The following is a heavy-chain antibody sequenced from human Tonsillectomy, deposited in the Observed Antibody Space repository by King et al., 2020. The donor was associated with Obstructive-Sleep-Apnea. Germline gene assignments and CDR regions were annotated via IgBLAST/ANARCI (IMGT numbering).Heavy chain of an antibody. Sequence: QVQLVQSGAEVKKPGSSVKVSCKTSGYSFGSHAISWVRQAPGQGLEWMGGIIPIFGIPNSAQKFQGRVTFVADESTSTAYMELRNLRSEATAVYYCARDIGNFSDYLDYWGQGTLVTVSS. V-gene: IGHV1-69*01. J-gene: IGHJ4*02. CDR1: GYSFGSHA. CDR2: IIPIFGIP. CDR3: ARDIGNFSDYLDY. D-gene: IGHD1-26*01.